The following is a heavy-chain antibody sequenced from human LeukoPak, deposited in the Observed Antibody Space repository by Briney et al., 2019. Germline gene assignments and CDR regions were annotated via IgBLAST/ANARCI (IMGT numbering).Heavy chain of an antibody. CDR3: ARALSPYYDFWSGYYGTLDY. Sequence: ASVKVSCKASGYTFTSYYMHWVRQAPGQGLEWMGIINPSGGSTSYAQKFQGRVTITTDESTSTAYMELSSLRSEDTAVYYCARALSPYYDFWSGYYGTLDYWGQGTLVTVSS. D-gene: IGHD3-3*01. V-gene: IGHV1-46*01. CDR1: GYTFTSYY. J-gene: IGHJ4*02. CDR2: INPSGGST.